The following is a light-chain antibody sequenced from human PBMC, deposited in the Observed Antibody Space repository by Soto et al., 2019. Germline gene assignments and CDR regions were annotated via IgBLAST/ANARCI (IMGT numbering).Light chain of an antibody. CDR3: SSYAGSNNYV. Sequence: QSVLTQPPSASGSPGQSVTISCTGTSSDVGGYNYVSWYQQHPGKAPKLMTYEVSKRPSGVPDRFSGSKSGNTASLTVSGLQAEDEAYYHCSSYAGSNNYVFGTGTKLTVL. J-gene: IGLJ1*01. CDR1: SSDVGGYNY. CDR2: EVS. V-gene: IGLV2-8*01.